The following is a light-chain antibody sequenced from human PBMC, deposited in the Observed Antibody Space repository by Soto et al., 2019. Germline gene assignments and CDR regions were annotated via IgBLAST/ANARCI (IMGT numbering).Light chain of an antibody. CDR3: QQANSFPFS. CDR1: QGISSW. CDR2: AAS. V-gene: IGKV1-12*01. Sequence: DIQMTQSPSSVSASVGDRVSITCRASQGISSWLVWYQQKPGKAPKLLIYAASSSQSGVPSRFSGSGSGTDFTLTISSLQPEDFATYYCQQANSFPFSFGPGTKV. J-gene: IGKJ3*01.